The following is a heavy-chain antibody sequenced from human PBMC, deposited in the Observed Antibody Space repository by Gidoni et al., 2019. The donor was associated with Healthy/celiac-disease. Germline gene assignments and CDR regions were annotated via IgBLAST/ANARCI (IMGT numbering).Heavy chain of an antibody. V-gene: IGHV3-30*16. CDR2: ISYDGSNK. CDR3: ARDKSGYSDY. D-gene: IGHD6-13*01. CDR1: GFTFSIYV. J-gene: IGHJ4*02. Sequence: QVQLVEYGGGQVQPGMSLRLSCAASGFTFSIYVMHWVRQPPGKGLEWVAVISYDGSNKYYADSVKGRFTISRDNSKNTLYLQMNSLRAEDTAVYYCARDKSGYSDYWGQGTLVTVSS.